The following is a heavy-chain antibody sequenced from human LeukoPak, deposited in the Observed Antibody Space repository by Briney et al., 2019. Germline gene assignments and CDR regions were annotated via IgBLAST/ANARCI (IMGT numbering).Heavy chain of an antibody. Sequence: ASVKVSCKASGYSFTSYGLNWVRQAPGQGLEWMGWISAYNGNTNYAQKLQGRVTMTTDTSTSTAYMELRSLRSDDTAVYYCVFSSGITGTRFDPWGQGTLVTVSS. V-gene: IGHV1-18*01. CDR1: GYSFTSYG. D-gene: IGHD1-7*01. J-gene: IGHJ5*02. CDR2: ISAYNGNT. CDR3: VFSSGITGTRFDP.